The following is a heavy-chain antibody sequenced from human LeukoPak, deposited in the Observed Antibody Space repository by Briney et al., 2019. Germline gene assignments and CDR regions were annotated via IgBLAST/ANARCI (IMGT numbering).Heavy chain of an antibody. J-gene: IGHJ4*02. D-gene: IGHD6-13*01. CDR1: GGSISSYY. CDR3: ARGVYIATAQYAY. CDR2: IYYSGTT. V-gene: IGHV4-59*01. Sequence: SETLSLTCTVSGGSISSYYWSWIRQPPGKGLEWIGYIYYSGTTNYNPSLKSRVTISVDTSKNQFSLKLSSVTAADTAVYYCARGVYIATAQYAYWGQGTLVTVSS.